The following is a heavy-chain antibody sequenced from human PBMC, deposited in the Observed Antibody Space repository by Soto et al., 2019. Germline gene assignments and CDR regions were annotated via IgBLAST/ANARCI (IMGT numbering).Heavy chain of an antibody. V-gene: IGHV1-69*02. D-gene: IGHD1-7*01. CDR2: IIPILGIA. J-gene: IGHJ4*02. CDR3: ARASYLNSYYFDY. CDR1: GGTFSSYT. Sequence: QVQLVQSGAEVEKPGSSVKVSCKASGGTFSSYTISWVRQAPGQGLEWMGRIIPILGIANYAQKFQGRVTITADKSTSTAYMELSSLRSEDTAVYYCARASYLNSYYFDYWGQGTLVTVSS.